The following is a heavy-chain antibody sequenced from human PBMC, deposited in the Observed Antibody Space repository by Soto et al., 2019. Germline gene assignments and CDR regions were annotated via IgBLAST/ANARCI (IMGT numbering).Heavy chain of an antibody. CDR1: GFIVSSTY. J-gene: IGHJ6*02. CDR3: ARDRGRTDYYAMDV. D-gene: IGHD1-1*01. CDR2: IHSGGQT. V-gene: IGHV3-53*05. Sequence: EEYLVETGGGLIQPGGSLRLSCAASGFIVSSTYMSWVRQAPGKGLQWVSVIHSGGQTNFADSVKGRFTISRDNSKSTLYLQMSSLRADDTAVYFCARDRGRTDYYAMDVWGQGTTVTVSS.